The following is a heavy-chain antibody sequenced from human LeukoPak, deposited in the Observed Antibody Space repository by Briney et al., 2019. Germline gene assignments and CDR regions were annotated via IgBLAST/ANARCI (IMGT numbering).Heavy chain of an antibody. Sequence: SETLSLTCTVSGGSISSSSYYWGWIRQPQGKGLEWIGSIYYSGSTYCNPSLKSRVTISVDTSKNQFSLKLSSVTAADTAVYYCARRRIMIAFGGVIVPTTLEYWGQGTLVTVSS. CDR3: ARRRIMIAFGGVIVPTTLEY. CDR2: IYYSGST. CDR1: GGSISSSSYY. V-gene: IGHV4-39*01. J-gene: IGHJ4*02. D-gene: IGHD3-16*02.